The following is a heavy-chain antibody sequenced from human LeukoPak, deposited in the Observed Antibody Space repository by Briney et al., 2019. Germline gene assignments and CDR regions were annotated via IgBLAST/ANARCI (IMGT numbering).Heavy chain of an antibody. CDR1: SYTFTSYG. D-gene: IGHD2-2*01. CDR3: ARTEDIVVVPAAPNFDY. CDR2: ISAYNGNT. Sequence: ASVKVSCKASSYTFTSYGISWVRQAPGQGLEWMGWISAYNGNTNYAQKLQGRVTMTTDTSTSTAYMELRSLRSDDTAVYYCARTEDIVVVPAAPNFDYWGQGTLVTVSS. J-gene: IGHJ4*02. V-gene: IGHV1-18*01.